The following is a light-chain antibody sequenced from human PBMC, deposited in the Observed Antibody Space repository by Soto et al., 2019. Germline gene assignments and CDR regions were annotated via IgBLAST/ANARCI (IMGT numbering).Light chain of an antibody. V-gene: IGKV3-15*01. CDR2: RAS. CDR3: HQYSHWPPWT. Sequence: EIVMTQSPATLSVSPGERATLSCRASQSLNDNLAWYQQKPGQAPRLLIYRASTRATGVPGRFSASGSGTEFTLTISSLQSDDSAVYYCHQYSHWPPWTFGPGTKVDIK. CDR1: QSLNDN. J-gene: IGKJ1*01.